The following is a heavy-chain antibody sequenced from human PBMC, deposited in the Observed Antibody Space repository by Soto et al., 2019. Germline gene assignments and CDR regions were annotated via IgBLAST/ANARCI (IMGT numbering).Heavy chain of an antibody. V-gene: IGHV3-30*18. CDR3: AKDRWGDFGDLNLPGY. CDR1: GFTFSSFG. Sequence: VLLVESGGGVVQPGRSLRISCAVSGFTFSSFGMHWVRQAPGKGLEWVAVISDDGSSKHYADSLKGRFTISRDNSNNTLYLQMGSLGPEDTAVYYCAKDRWGDFGDLNLPGYWGQGTLVTVSS. D-gene: IGHD4-17*01. CDR2: ISDDGSSK. J-gene: IGHJ4*02.